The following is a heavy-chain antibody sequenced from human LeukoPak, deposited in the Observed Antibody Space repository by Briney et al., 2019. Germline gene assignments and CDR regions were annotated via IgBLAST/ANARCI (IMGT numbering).Heavy chain of an antibody. CDR1: GGTFSSYA. V-gene: IGHV1-69*05. CDR2: IIPIFGTA. Sequence: SVKVSCKASGGTFSSYAISWVRQAPGQGLEWMGGIIPIFGTANYAQKLQGRVTMTTDTSTSTAYMEPRSLRSDDTAVYYCARTYYDFWSGYYGGWFDPWGQGTLVTVSS. CDR3: ARTYYDFWSGYYGGWFDP. J-gene: IGHJ5*02. D-gene: IGHD3-3*01.